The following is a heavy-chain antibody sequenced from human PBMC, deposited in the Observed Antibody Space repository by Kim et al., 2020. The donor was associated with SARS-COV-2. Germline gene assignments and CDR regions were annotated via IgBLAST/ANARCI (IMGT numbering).Heavy chain of an antibody. V-gene: IGHV4-31*03. Sequence: SETLSLTCTVSGGSISSGGYYWSWIRQHPGKGLEWIGYIYYSGSTYYNPSLKSRVTISVDTSKNQFSLKLSSVTAADTAVYYCARVSPADYYDSSTFDYWGQGTLVTVSS. CDR1: GGSISSGGYY. D-gene: IGHD3-22*01. CDR2: IYYSGST. CDR3: ARVSPADYYDSSTFDY. J-gene: IGHJ4*02.